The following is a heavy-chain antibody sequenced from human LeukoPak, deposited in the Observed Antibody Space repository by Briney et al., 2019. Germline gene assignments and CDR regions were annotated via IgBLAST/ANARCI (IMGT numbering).Heavy chain of an antibody. D-gene: IGHD3-3*01. Sequence: KSSETLSLTCTVSGGSISGYYWTWVRQPPGKGLEWIGYIYYSGSTSYNPSLKSRVTISVDTSKSQFSLRLSSVTAADTAVYYCARFSDFWSSPLGYWGRGTLVIVSS. CDR1: GGSISGYY. J-gene: IGHJ4*02. V-gene: IGHV4-59*01. CDR2: IYYSGST. CDR3: ARFSDFWSSPLGY.